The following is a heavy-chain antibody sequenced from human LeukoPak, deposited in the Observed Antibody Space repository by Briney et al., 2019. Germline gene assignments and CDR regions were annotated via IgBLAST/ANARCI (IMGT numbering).Heavy chain of an antibody. CDR1: GYTFTSYG. CDR2: ISAYNGNT. D-gene: IGHD5-24*01. CDR3: ARDGSRRDGYNSRAFDY. J-gene: IGHJ4*02. V-gene: IGHV1-18*01. Sequence: ASVKVSCKASGYTFTSYGIRWVRQAPGQGLEWIGWISAYNGNTNYAQKLQGRVTMTTDTSTSTAYMELRSLRSDDTAVYYCARDGSRRDGYNSRAFDYWGQGTLVTVSS.